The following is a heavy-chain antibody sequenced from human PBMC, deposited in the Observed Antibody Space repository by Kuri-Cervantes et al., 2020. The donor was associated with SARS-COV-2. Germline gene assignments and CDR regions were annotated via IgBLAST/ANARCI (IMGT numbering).Heavy chain of an antibody. D-gene: IGHD3-3*01. CDR1: GGSVSSGSYY. V-gene: IGHV4-30-4*08. J-gene: IGHJ6*02. CDR3: ARDPWLITIFGVVTRYGMDV. CDR2: IYYSGST. Sequence: LRLSCTVSGGSVSSGSYYWSWIRQPPGKGLEWIGYIYYSGSTYYNPSLKSRVTISVDTSKNQFSLKLSSVTAADTAMYYCARDPWLITIFGVVTRYGMDVWGRGTTVTVSS.